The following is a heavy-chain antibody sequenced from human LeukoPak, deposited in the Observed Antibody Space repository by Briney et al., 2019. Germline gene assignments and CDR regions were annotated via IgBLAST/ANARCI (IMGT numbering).Heavy chain of an antibody. V-gene: IGHV2-5*01. J-gene: IGHJ5*02. D-gene: IGHD2-2*01. CDR2: VYWSDNK. Sequence: SGPTLVNPTQTLTLTCTFSGFSLSTTGVGVCWFRQPPGKALEWLALVYWSDNKHYSPSLKNRLTITKDTSENQVVLTMTNMDPVDTATYYCAHRRPPLPTAEDWFVPWGQGILVSVSS. CDR1: GFSLSTTGVG. CDR3: AHRRPPLPTAEDWFVP.